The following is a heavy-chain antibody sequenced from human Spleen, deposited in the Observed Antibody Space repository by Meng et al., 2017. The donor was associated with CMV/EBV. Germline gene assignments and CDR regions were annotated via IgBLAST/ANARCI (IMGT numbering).Heavy chain of an antibody. J-gene: IGHJ5*02. CDR1: IRSSSYY. CDR3: ARDAYYYDSSGYSTSFDP. D-gene: IGHD3-22*01. Sequence: IRSSSYYWSWIRQPPGKGLAWIGSIYYSGSTYYNPSLTSRVTISVDTSKNQFSLKLSSVTAADTAVYYCARDAYYYDSSGYSTSFDPWGQGTLVTVSS. CDR2: IYYSGST. V-gene: IGHV4-39*07.